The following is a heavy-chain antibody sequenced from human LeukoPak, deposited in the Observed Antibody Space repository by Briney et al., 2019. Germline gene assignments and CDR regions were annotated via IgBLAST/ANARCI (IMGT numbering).Heavy chain of an antibody. CDR3: ARGNFLYYDILTGYSVYFQH. CDR1: GGSFSGYY. D-gene: IGHD3-9*01. V-gene: IGHV4-34*01. CDR2: INHSGST. Sequence: SETLSLTCAVYGGSFSGYYWSWIRQSPGKGLEWIGEINHSGSTNYNPSLKSRVTISVDTSKNQFSLKLSSVTAADTAVYYCARGNFLYYDILTGYSVYFQHWGQGTLVTVSS. J-gene: IGHJ1*01.